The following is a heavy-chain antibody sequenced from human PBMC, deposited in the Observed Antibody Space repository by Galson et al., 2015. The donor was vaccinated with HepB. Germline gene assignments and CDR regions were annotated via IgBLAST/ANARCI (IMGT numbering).Heavy chain of an antibody. CDR2: ISYDVSNK. Sequence: SLRLSCAASGFTFRNYAIHWVRQAPGKGLEWVALISYDVSNKYYADSVKGRLTISRDNSKNTVYLQMNSLRTEDTAVYYCARAAAGSVGWFDPWGRGTLVTVSS. CDR1: GFTFRNYA. CDR3: ARAAAGSVGWFDP. V-gene: IGHV3-30*04. J-gene: IGHJ5*02. D-gene: IGHD6-13*01.